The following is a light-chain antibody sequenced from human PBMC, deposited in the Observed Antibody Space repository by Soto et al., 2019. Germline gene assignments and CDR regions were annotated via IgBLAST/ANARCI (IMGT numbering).Light chain of an antibody. Sequence: EIVMTQSPATLSVSPGERATLSCRASQSIKTNLAWYQHKPGQAPRLLIYGASTGATGIPARFSGSGSGTEFPLTISSLQSEDFAVYYCQQYHDWPPWTFGQGTKVEIK. CDR1: QSIKTN. CDR2: GAS. J-gene: IGKJ1*01. V-gene: IGKV3-15*01. CDR3: QQYHDWPPWT.